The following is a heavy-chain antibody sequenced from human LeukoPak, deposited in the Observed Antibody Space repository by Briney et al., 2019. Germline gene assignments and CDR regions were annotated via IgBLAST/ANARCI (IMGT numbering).Heavy chain of an antibody. J-gene: IGHJ4*02. CDR1: GGSFSGSY. CDR2: INHSGST. D-gene: IGHD3-22*01. V-gene: IGHV4-34*01. Sequence: SETLSLTCAVYGGSFSGSYWSWIRQPPGKGLEWIGEINHSGSTNYNPSLKSRVTISVDTSKNQFSLKLSSVTAADTAVYYCARSGLRDSSGYYEYWGQGTLVTVSS. CDR3: ARSGLRDSSGYYEY.